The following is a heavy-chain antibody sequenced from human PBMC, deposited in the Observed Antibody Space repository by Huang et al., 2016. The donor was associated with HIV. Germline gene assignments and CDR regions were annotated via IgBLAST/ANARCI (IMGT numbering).Heavy chain of an antibody. CDR3: AKDSDYNWYHCDY. J-gene: IGHJ4*02. CDR2: ISGSGLTT. D-gene: IGHD1-1*01. V-gene: IGHV3-23*01. Sequence: EVQLLESGGGLVQPGGSLRLSCAASGFTFNSYAMSWVRQAPGKVREWGSTISGSGLTTYYADSGKGRFTISRDNSKNTLYLQINSLRAEDTAVYYCAKDSDYNWYHCDYWGQGNLVSVSS. CDR1: GFTFNSYA.